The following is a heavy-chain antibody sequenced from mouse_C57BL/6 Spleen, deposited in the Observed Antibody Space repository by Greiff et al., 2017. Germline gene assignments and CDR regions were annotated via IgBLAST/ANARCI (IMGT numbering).Heavy chain of an antibody. CDR1: GYTFTSYW. Sequence: QVQLQQSGPELVKPGASVKMSCKASGYTFTSYWITWVKQRPGQGLEWIGDIYPGSGSTNYNEKFKSKATLTVDTSSSTAYMQLSSLTSEDSAVYYCARGYDYHFDYWGQGTTLTVSS. CDR3: ARGYDYHFDY. D-gene: IGHD2-4*01. CDR2: IYPGSGST. V-gene: IGHV1-55*01. J-gene: IGHJ2*01.